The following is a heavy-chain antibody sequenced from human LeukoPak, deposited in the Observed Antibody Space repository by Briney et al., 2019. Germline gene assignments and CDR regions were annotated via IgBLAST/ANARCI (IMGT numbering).Heavy chain of an antibody. CDR2: ISSSGSA. CDR3: AREWSGFDF. Sequence: SETLSLTCAVYGASFSDNYWSWLRQPPGKGLEWIAHISSSGSAIYNPSLMSRVSMAVDTSKNQFSLRLISVTAADTAVYYCAREWSGFDFWGQGIMVTVSS. V-gene: IGHV4-59*01. CDR1: GASFSDNY. D-gene: IGHD2-15*01. J-gene: IGHJ3*01.